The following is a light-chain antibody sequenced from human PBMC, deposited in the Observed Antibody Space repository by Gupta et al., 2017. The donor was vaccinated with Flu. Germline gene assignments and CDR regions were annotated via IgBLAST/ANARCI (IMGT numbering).Light chain of an antibody. CDR2: GNN. CDR3: AVWDDSLNGHYV. V-gene: IGLV1-44*01. CDR1: SSNIGSNT. Sequence: QSVLAQPPSASGTPGQRVTISCSGSSSNIGSNTVNWYQQVPGTAPKLLICGNNQRPSGVPDRFSGSKSGTSASLAISGLQSEDEADYYCAVWDDSLNGHYVFGTGTKVTVL. J-gene: IGLJ1*01.